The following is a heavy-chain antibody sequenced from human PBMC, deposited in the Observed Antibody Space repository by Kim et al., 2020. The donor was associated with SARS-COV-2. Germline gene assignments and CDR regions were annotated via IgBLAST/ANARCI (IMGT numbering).Heavy chain of an antibody. CDR3: ARVPLGYCSGGSCPFYGMDV. CDR1: GFTFSSYW. CDR2: INSDGSST. Sequence: GGSLRLSCAASGFTFSSYWMHWVRQAPGKGLVWVSRINSDGSSTSYADSVKGRFTISRDNAKNTLYLQMNSLRAEDTAVYYCARVPLGYCSGGSCPFYGMDVWGQGTTVTVSS. J-gene: IGHJ6*02. V-gene: IGHV3-74*01. D-gene: IGHD2-15*01.